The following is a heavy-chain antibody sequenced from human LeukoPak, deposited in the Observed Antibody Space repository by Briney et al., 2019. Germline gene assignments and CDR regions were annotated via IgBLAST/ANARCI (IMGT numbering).Heavy chain of an antibody. D-gene: IGHD3-22*01. CDR1: GGSFSGYY. V-gene: IGHV4-34*01. CDR2: INHSGST. Sequence: SETLSLSCAVYGGSFSGYYWSWIRQTPGKGLGWVGEINHSGSTNYNPSLKSRVTIAVDTSKSQFSLKRNSMTAADTAVYYCARGAQTYYDKAPVDYWGQGTLVTVSS. J-gene: IGHJ4*02. CDR3: ARGAQTYYDKAPVDY.